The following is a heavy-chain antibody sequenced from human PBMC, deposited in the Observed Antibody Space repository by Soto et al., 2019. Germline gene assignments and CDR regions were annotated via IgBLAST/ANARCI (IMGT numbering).Heavy chain of an antibody. D-gene: IGHD4-17*01. J-gene: IGHJ6*02. V-gene: IGHV1-69*01. CDR2: IIPIFGTA. CDR1: GGTFSSYA. CDR3: ERAILHYDYGGNLRFSNYYYYGMDL. Sequence: QVQLVQSGAEVKKPGSSVKVSCKASGGTFSSYAISWVRQAPGQGLEWMGGIIPIFGTANYAQKFQGRVTITADESTRTDYMELSRLRYEDTAVYYCERAILHYDYGGNLRFSNYYYYGMDLWGQGTKVTVSS.